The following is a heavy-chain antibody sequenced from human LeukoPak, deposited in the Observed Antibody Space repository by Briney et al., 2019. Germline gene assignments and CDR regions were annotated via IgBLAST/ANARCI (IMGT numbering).Heavy chain of an antibody. Sequence: GGSLRLSCAASGFTFNNYWMSWVRQAPGKGLERVANIKQDGSEKYYVDSVKGRFTISRDNAKNSLYLQMNSLRAEDTAVYYCARDSARGGTMDYWGQGTLVTVSS. CDR2: IKQDGSEK. D-gene: IGHD2-15*01. CDR3: ARDSARGGTMDY. J-gene: IGHJ4*02. V-gene: IGHV3-7*01. CDR1: GFTFNNYW.